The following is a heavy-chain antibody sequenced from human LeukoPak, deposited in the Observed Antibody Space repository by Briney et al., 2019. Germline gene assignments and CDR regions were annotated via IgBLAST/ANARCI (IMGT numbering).Heavy chain of an antibody. CDR2: ISSSSSTI. Sequence: QPGGSLRLSCAASGFTFSSYSMNWVRQAPGKGLEWVSYISSSSSTIYYADSVKGRFTISRDNAKNSLYLQMNSLRAEDTAVYYCARGLTDYDFWSGYYWGRANNWFDPWGQGTLVTVPS. CDR3: ARGLTDYDFWSGYYWGRANNWFDP. D-gene: IGHD3-3*01. J-gene: IGHJ5*02. V-gene: IGHV3-48*04. CDR1: GFTFSSYS.